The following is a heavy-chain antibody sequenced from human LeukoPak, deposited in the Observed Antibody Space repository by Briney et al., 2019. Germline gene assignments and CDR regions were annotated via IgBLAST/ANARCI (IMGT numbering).Heavy chain of an antibody. CDR1: GFTFSSYG. V-gene: IGHV3-30*18. Sequence: GGSLRLSCAASGFTFSSYGMHWVRQAPGKGLEWVAVISYDGSNKYYADSVKGRFTISRDNSKNTLYLQMNSLRAEDTAVYYCAKDWVGLSITRGQGTLVTVSS. D-gene: IGHD5/OR15-5a*01. J-gene: IGHJ4*02. CDR3: AKDWVGLSIT. CDR2: ISYDGSNK.